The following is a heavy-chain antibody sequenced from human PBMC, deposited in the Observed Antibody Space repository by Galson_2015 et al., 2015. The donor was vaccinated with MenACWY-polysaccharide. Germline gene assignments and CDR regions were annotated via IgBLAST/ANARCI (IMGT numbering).Heavy chain of an antibody. V-gene: IGHV3-23*01. CDR2: IRGSGGTT. D-gene: IGHD5-24*01. CDR1: GFTFSGYA. CDR3: ECATRHAFEI. Sequence: SLRLSCAASGFTFSGYAMSWVRQAPGKGLEWVSIIRGSGGTTYYADFVKGRFTISRDNSKDTLYLQMNSLRAEDTAVYYCECATRHAFEIWGQGTMVTVSS. J-gene: IGHJ3*02.